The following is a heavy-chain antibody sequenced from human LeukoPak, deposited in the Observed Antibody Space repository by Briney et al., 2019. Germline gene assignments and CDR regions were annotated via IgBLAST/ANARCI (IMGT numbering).Heavy chain of an antibody. D-gene: IGHD6-19*01. CDR3: ARLAVVFDY. J-gene: IGHJ4*02. CDR1: GGSISGYY. V-gene: IGHV4-39*01. CDR2: IYYSGST. Sequence: SETLSLTCTVSGGSISGYYWGWIRQPPGKGLEWIGSIYYSGSTYYNPSLKSRVTISVDTSKNQFSLKLSSVTAADTAVYYCARLAVVFDYWGQGTLVTVSS.